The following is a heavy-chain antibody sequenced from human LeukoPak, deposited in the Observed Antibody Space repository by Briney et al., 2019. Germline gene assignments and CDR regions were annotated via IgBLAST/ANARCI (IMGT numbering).Heavy chain of an antibody. J-gene: IGHJ4*02. D-gene: IGHD6-6*01. Sequence: GGSLRLSCAASGFTFSSYAMTWVRQAPGKGLEWVSAISGSGGSTYYADSVKGRFTISRDNSKNTLYLQMNSLKAEDTAVYYCAKAPPRIAARPEVSYWGQGTLVTVSS. V-gene: IGHV3-23*01. CDR2: ISGSGGST. CDR1: GFTFSSYA. CDR3: AKAPPRIAARPEVSY.